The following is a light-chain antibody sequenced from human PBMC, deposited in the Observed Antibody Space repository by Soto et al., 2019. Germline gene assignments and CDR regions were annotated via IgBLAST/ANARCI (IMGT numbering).Light chain of an antibody. V-gene: IGLV4-69*01. CDR3: QTWGTGTVV. CDR2: LNSDGSH. CDR1: SGHSSYA. J-gene: IGLJ2*01. Sequence: QPVLTQSPSASASLGASVKLTCTLSSGHSSYAIAWHQQQPEKGPRYLMKLNSDGSHSKGDGIPDRFSGSSSGAERYLTISSRQSEDEADYYCQTWGTGTVVFSGGTKLTVL.